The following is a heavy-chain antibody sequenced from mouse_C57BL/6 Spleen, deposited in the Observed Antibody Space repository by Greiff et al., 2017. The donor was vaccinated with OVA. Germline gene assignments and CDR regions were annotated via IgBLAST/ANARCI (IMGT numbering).Heavy chain of an antibody. D-gene: IGHD2-5*01. CDR1: GYTFTSYW. CDR3: ERRSYYSNYGCAY. CDR2: IDPSDSYT. V-gene: IGHV1-69*01. Sequence: VQLQQPGAELVMPGASVKLSCKASGYTFTSYWMHWVKQRPGQGLEWIGEIDPSDSYTNYNQKFKGKATLTVDKSSSTAYMQLSSLTSEDSAVYYCERRSYYSNYGCAYWGQGTLVTVSA. J-gene: IGHJ3*01.